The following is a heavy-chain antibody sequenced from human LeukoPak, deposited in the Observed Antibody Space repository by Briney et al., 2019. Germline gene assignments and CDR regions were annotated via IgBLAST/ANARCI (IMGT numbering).Heavy chain of an antibody. CDR1: GGTFSSYA. V-gene: IGHV1-69*01. CDR3: ARDGYYDFWSGLFDY. Sequence: SVKVSCKASGGTFSSYAISRVRQAPGQGLEWMGGIIPIFGTANYAQKFQGRVTITADESTSTAYMELSSLRSEDTAVYYCARDGYYDFWSGLFDYWGQGTLVTVSS. J-gene: IGHJ4*02. CDR2: IIPIFGTA. D-gene: IGHD3-3*01.